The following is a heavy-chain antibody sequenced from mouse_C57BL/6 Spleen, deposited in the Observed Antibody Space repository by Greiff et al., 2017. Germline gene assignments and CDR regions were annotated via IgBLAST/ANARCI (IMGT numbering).Heavy chain of an antibody. J-gene: IGHJ3*01. CDR2: ISSGSSTI. D-gene: IGHD4-1*02. Sequence: EVKLQESGGGLVKPGGSLKLSCAASGFTFSDYGMHWVRQAPEKGLEWVAYISSGSSTIYYADTVKGRFTISRDNAKNTLFLQMTSLRSEDTAMYYCARSTGTAAWFAYWGQGTLVTVSA. V-gene: IGHV5-17*01. CDR1: GFTFSDYG. CDR3: ARSTGTAAWFAY.